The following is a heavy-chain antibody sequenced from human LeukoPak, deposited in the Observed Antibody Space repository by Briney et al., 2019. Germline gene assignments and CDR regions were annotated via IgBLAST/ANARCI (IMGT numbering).Heavy chain of an antibody. J-gene: IGHJ4*02. D-gene: IGHD1-26*01. CDR1: GFTFSSYG. Sequence: PGGSLRLSCAASGFTFSSYGMHWVRQAPGQGLEWVAFIRYDGSNKYYADSVKGRFTISRDNSKNTLYLQMNSLRAEDTAVYYCAKDVSVEWEKVDYWGQGTLVTVSS. V-gene: IGHV3-30*02. CDR2: IRYDGSNK. CDR3: AKDVSVEWEKVDY.